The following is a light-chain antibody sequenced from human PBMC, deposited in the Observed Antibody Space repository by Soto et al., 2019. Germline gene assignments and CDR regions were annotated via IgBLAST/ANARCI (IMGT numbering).Light chain of an antibody. CDR1: QTFSSH. J-gene: IGKJ5*01. CDR2: DAS. Sequence: EIVLTQSPATLSLSPGERATLSCRASQTFSSHLAWYQQKPGQAPRLLIYDASKRATGIPARFSGGGSGTDVTLTISSLEPEDFAVYYCQQRSNWPPVITFGQGTRLEIK. CDR3: QQRSNWPPVIT. V-gene: IGKV3-11*01.